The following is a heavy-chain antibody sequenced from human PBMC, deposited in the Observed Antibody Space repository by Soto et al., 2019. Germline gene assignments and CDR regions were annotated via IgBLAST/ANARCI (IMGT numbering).Heavy chain of an antibody. D-gene: IGHD3-22*01. CDR3: ARDYDSSGYPRYYFDY. V-gene: IGHV3-33*01. J-gene: IGHJ4*02. CDR1: GFTFSSYG. CDR2: IWYDGSNK. Sequence: QVQLVESGGSVVQPGRSLRLSCAASGFTFSSYGMHWVRQAPGKGLEWVAVIWYDGSNKYDADSVKGRFTISIENSKNTLYLQMNSLRAEDTAVYYCARDYDSSGYPRYYFDYWGQGTLVTVSS.